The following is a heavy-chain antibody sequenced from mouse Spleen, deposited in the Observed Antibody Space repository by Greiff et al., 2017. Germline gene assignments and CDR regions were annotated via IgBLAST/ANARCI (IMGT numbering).Heavy chain of an antibody. Sequence: VQLQQSGPELVKPGASVKISCKASGYAFSSSWMNWVKQSPGKGLEWIGRIYPGDGDTNYNGKFKGKATLTADKSSSTAYMQLSSLTSEDSAVYFCARDDGYYGYYFDYWGQGTTLTVSS. J-gene: IGHJ2*01. D-gene: IGHD2-3*01. CDR1: GYAFSSSW. CDR2: IYPGDGDT. CDR3: ARDDGYYGYYFDY. V-gene: IGHV1-82*01.